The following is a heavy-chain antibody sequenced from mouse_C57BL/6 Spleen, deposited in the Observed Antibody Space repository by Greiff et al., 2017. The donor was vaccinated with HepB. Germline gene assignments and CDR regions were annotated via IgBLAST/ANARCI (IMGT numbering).Heavy chain of an antibody. CDR1: GYTFTSYW. CDR3: ARGSYGKAMDY. CDR2: IYPGSGST. Sequence: QVQLQQPGAELVKPGASVKMSCKASGYTFTSYWITWVKQRPGQGLEWIGDIYPGSGSTNYNEKFKSKATLSVDTSSSTAYMQLSSLTSEDSAVYYCARGSYGKAMDYWGQGTSVTVSS. V-gene: IGHV1-55*01. D-gene: IGHD2-1*01. J-gene: IGHJ4*01.